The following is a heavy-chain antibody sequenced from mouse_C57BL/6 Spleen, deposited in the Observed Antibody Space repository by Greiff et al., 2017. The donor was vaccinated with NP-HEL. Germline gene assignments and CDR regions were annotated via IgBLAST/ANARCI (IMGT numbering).Heavy chain of an antibody. J-gene: IGHJ4*01. D-gene: IGHD1-1*01. V-gene: IGHV5-17*01. CDR3: ATHYYDSEDYAMDY. Sequence: DVKLVESGGGLVKPGGSLKLSCAASGFTFSDYGMHWVRQAPEKGLEWVAYISSGSSTIYYADTVKGRITISRDNAKNTLFLQMTSLRSEDTAMYYCATHYYDSEDYAMDYWGQGTSVTVSS. CDR1: GFTFSDYG. CDR2: ISSGSSTI.